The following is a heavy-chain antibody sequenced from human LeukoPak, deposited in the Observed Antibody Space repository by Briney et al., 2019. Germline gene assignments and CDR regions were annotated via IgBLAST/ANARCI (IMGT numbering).Heavy chain of an antibody. CDR1: GFTFSSYW. J-gene: IGHJ4*02. V-gene: IGHV3-7*01. D-gene: IGHD6-19*01. Sequence: PGGSLRLSCAASGFTFSSYWMSWVRQAPGKGLEWVANIKQDGSEKYYVDSVKGRFTTSRDNAKNSLYLQMNSLRAEDTAVYYCARDAVVAVAGMYYFDYWDQGTLVTVSS. CDR2: IKQDGSEK. CDR3: ARDAVVAVAGMYYFDY.